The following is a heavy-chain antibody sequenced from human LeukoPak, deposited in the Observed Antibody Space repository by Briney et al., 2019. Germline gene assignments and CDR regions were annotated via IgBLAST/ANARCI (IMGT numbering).Heavy chain of an antibody. Sequence: GGSLRLSCAASGFTFSSYTMNWVRQAPGKGLEWVSCISSSSGYIYCADSVKARFTISRDNPKNSLYLQMDSLRAADTAVYYCAGSEGSSWNEIGYWGQGTLVTVSS. D-gene: IGHD6-13*01. CDR2: ISSSSGYI. J-gene: IGHJ4*02. CDR3: AGSEGSSWNEIGY. CDR1: GFTFSSYT. V-gene: IGHV3-21*04.